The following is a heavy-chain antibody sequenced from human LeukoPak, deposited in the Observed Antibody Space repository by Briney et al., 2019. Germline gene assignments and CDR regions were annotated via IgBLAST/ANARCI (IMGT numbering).Heavy chain of an antibody. CDR3: ARRGFVAGLKGFSDY. CDR2: ISSSSSTI. CDR1: GFTFSCYS. Sequence: GGSRRLSCAASGFTFSCYSMNWVRQAPGKGLEWVSYISSSSSTIYYADSVKGRFTISRDNAKNSLYLQMNSLRAEDTAVYYCARRGFVAGLKGFSDYWGQGTLVTVSS. V-gene: IGHV3-48*01. J-gene: IGHJ4*02. D-gene: IGHD6-19*01.